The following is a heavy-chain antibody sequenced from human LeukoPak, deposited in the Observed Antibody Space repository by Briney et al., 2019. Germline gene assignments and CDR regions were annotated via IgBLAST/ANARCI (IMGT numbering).Heavy chain of an antibody. CDR2: IIPIFGTA. V-gene: IGHV1-69*13. CDR3: ARDRHCSGGSCGTGFDR. D-gene: IGHD2-15*01. Sequence: GASVNVSCKASGGTFSSYAISWVRQAPGQGLEWMGGIIPIFGTANYAQKFQGRVTITADESTSTAYMELSSLRSEDTAVYYCARDRHCSGGSCGTGFDRWGQGTLVTVSS. CDR1: GGTFSSYA. J-gene: IGHJ5*02.